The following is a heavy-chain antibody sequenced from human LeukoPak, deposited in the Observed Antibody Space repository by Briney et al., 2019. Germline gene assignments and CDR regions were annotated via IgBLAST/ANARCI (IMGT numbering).Heavy chain of an antibody. D-gene: IGHD3-10*01. CDR3: AKDITMVRGVGNDAFDI. CDR2: ISSSSSYI. Sequence: GGSLRLSCAASGFTFSSYSMNWVRQAPGKGLEWVSSISSSSSYIYYADSVKGRFTISRDNAKNSLYLQMNSLRAEDTAVYYCAKDITMVRGVGNDAFDIWGQGTMVTVSS. J-gene: IGHJ3*02. V-gene: IGHV3-21*04. CDR1: GFTFSSYS.